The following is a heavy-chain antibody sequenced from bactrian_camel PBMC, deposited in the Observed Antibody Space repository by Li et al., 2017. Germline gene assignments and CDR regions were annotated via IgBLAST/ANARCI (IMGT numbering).Heavy chain of an antibody. J-gene: IGHJ7*01. Sequence: QVQLVESGGGSVQAGGSLRLSCAASGYVYSRYCMAWFRQAPGKEREGVARADSDGSTTYADSVRGRFTISQDNAKNTVYLQMSNLKPEDTAMYYCAAKMIEGSCSVVSAIDLWGKGTQVTVS. CDR2: ADSDGST. V-gene: IGHV3S53*01. D-gene: IGHD1*01. CDR1: GYVYSRYC.